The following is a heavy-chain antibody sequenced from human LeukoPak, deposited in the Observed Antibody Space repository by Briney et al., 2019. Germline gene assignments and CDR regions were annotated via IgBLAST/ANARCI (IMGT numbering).Heavy chain of an antibody. CDR1: GYTFTNYP. Sequence: ASVKVSCKASGYTFTNYPINWVRQAPGQGLEWMGWINPNTANPTYAQDFTGRFVFSLDTSVNTAYLQISSLKAEDTAVYYCARGAKDSSGYSPTYAFDIWGQGTMVTVSS. J-gene: IGHJ3*02. D-gene: IGHD3-22*01. CDR3: ARGAKDSSGYSPTYAFDI. CDR2: INPNTANP. V-gene: IGHV7-4-1*02.